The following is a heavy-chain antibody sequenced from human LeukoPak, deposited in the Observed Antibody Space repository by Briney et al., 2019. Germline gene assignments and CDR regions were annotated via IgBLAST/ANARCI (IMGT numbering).Heavy chain of an antibody. J-gene: IGHJ3*02. CDR1: GFTFSNFA. CDR2: ISYDGSIK. D-gene: IGHD4-17*01. CDR3: AREDMTTVTTRWAFDS. Sequence: GGSLRLSCAASGFTFSNFAMHWVRQAPGKGLEWVAVISYDGSIKYYADSVKGRFTISRDNSKNTLYLQMNRLRAEDTAVYYCAREDMTTVTTRWAFDSWGQGWMVTVSS. V-gene: IGHV3-30*04.